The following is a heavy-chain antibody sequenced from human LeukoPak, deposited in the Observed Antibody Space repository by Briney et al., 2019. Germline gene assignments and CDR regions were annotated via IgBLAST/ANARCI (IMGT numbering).Heavy chain of an antibody. CDR1: GGSFSGYY. J-gene: IGHJ5*02. CDR2: INHSGST. Sequence: SETLSLTCAVYGGSFSGYYWCWIRPPPGKGLEWIGEINHSGSTNYNPSLKSRVTISVDTSKNQFSLKLSSVTAADTAVYYCARGHLRDWFDPWGQGTLVTVSS. V-gene: IGHV4-34*01. CDR3: ARGHLRDWFDP.